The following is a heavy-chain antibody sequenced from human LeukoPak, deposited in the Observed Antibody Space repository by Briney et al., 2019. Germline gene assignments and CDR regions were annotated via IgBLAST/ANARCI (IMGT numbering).Heavy chain of an antibody. J-gene: IGHJ4*02. CDR2: INPNSGGT. V-gene: IGHV1-2*02. CDR1: GYTFTGYY. CDR3: ARDPWGYCSSTSCPTSDY. Sequence: ASVKVSCKASGYTFTGYYMHWVRQAPGQGLEWMGWINPNSGGTNYAQKFQGRVTMTRDTSISTAYMELSRLRSDDTAVYCCARDPWGYCSSTSCPTSDYWGQGTLVTVSS. D-gene: IGHD2-2*01.